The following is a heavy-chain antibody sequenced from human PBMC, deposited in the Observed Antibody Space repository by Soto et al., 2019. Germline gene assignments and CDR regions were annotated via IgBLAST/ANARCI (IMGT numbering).Heavy chain of an antibody. J-gene: IGHJ3*02. D-gene: IGHD6-13*01. Sequence: ASETLSLTCTVSGGSISTYYWSWIRQPPGKGLEWVGYIYYSGSTNYNPSLKSRVTISVDTSKNQFSLKLSSVTAADTVVYYCARDLAAGNDAFDIWGQGTMVTVSS. CDR3: ARDLAAGNDAFDI. V-gene: IGHV4-59*12. CDR2: IYYSGST. CDR1: GGSISTYY.